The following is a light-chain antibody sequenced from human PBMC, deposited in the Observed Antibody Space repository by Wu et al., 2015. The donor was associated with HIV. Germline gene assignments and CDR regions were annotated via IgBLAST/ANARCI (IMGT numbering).Light chain of an antibody. Sequence: GERRHPLLDRANQNDSHQLSXVPAEPGQAPRLLIFGASTRATGIPATFSGSGSGTEFTLTITSIQSEDFAVYYCQQYDEWPRTFGQGTKVEFK. V-gene: IGKV3-15*01. J-gene: IGKJ1*01. CDR1: QNDSHQ. CDR3: QQYDEWPRT. CDR2: GAS.